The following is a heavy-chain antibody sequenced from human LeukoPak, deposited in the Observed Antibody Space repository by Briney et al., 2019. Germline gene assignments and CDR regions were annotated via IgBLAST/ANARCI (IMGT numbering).Heavy chain of an antibody. J-gene: IGHJ4*02. CDR1: GGSISSGGYS. Sequence: SETLSLTCAVSGGSISSGGYSWSWIRHPPGKGLEWVGYIYHSGSTYYNPSLKSRVTISIDRSKNQFSLKLSSVTAADTAVYYCARGRLDGYDFDYWGQGTLVTVSS. CDR2: IYHSGST. D-gene: IGHD5-12*01. V-gene: IGHV4-30-2*01. CDR3: ARGRLDGYDFDY.